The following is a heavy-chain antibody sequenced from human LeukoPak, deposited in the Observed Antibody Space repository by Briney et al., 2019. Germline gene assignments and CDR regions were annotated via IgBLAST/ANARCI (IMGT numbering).Heavy chain of an antibody. CDR1: GFTFYNYA. CDR3: AKDLYPHGRAEYFQH. CDR2: ISNSGVST. D-gene: IGHD2-2*02. Sequence: PGGSLRLSCEASGFTFYNYAMSWVRQAPGKGLEWVSAISNSGVSTHYADSVKGRFTISRDNSKNTLFLHMNTLRADDMAVYYCAKDLYPHGRAEYFQHWGQGTLVTVSS. V-gene: IGHV3-23*01. J-gene: IGHJ1*01.